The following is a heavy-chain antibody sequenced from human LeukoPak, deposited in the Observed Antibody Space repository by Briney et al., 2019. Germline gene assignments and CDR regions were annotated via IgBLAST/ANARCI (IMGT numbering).Heavy chain of an antibody. CDR1: GYTFTSYG. Sequence: ASAKVSCKASGYTFTSYGISGVRQAPGQGLEWMGWISAYNGNTNYAQKLQGRVTMTTDTSTSTAYMELRSLRSDDTAVYYCARDTDIVVVPAAPGYWGQGTLVTVSS. CDR3: ARDTDIVVVPAAPGY. CDR2: ISAYNGNT. J-gene: IGHJ4*02. D-gene: IGHD2-2*01. V-gene: IGHV1-18*01.